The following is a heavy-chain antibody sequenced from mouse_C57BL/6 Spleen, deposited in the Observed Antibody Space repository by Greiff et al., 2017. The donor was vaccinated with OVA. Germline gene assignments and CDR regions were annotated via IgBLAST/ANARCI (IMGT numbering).Heavy chain of an antibody. J-gene: IGHJ4*01. Sequence: GGGLVQPKGSLKLSCAASGFSFNTYAMNWVRQAPGKGLEWVARIRSKSNNYATYYADSVKDRFTISRDDSESMLYLQMNNLKTEDTAMYYCVRGHYYGRGDYYAMDYWGQGTSVTVSS. D-gene: IGHD1-1*01. CDR2: IRSKSNNYAT. CDR3: VRGHYYGRGDYYAMDY. CDR1: GFSFNTYA. V-gene: IGHV10-1*01.